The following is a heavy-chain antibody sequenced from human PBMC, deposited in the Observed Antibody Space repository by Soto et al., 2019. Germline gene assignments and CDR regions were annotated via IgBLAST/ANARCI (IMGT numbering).Heavy chain of an antibody. D-gene: IGHD1-26*01. CDR2: INPSGGST. V-gene: IGHV1-46*01. CDR3: ARDVEVVGAMSHGMDV. Sequence: ASVKVSCKASGYTFTSYYMHWVRQAPGQGLEWMGIINPSGGSTSYAQKFQGRVTMTRDTSTSTVYMELSSLRSEDTAVYYRARDVEVVGAMSHGMDVWGQGTTVTVSS. J-gene: IGHJ6*02. CDR1: GYTFTSYY.